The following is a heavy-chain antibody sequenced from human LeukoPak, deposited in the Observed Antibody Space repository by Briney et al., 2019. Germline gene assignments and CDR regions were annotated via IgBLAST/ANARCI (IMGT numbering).Heavy chain of an antibody. CDR2: INPNSGGT. CDR1: GYTFTGYY. Sequence: ASVKVSCKASGYTFTGYYMHWVRQSPGQGLEWMGWINPNSGGTNYAQKFQGWVTMTRDTSISTAYMELSRLRSDDTAVYYCARVKSRGFGPEDAFDIWGQGTMVTVSS. J-gene: IGHJ3*02. V-gene: IGHV1-2*04. D-gene: IGHD3-10*01. CDR3: ARVKSRGFGPEDAFDI.